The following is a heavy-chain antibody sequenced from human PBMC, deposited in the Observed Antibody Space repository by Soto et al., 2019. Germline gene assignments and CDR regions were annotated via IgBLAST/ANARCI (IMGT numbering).Heavy chain of an antibody. D-gene: IGHD3-22*01. Sequence: SETVSLTCAVYGGSFSGYYWSWIRQPPGKGLEWVGEINHSGSTNYNPSLKSRVTISVDTSKNQFSLKLSSVTAADTAVYYCARLGITMIVVVTPSAYWGQGTLVTVS. CDR1: GGSFSGYY. J-gene: IGHJ4*02. CDR3: ARLGITMIVVVTPSAY. V-gene: IGHV4-34*01. CDR2: INHSGST.